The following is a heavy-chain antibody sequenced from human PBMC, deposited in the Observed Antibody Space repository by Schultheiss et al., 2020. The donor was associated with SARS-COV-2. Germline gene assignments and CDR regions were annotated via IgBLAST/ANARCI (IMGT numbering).Heavy chain of an antibody. CDR2: IYYSGST. V-gene: IGHV4-59*08. D-gene: IGHD2-2*01. J-gene: IGHJ5*02. CDR1: GVSISSYY. CDR3: ARLRTEYCSSTSCYGWFDP. Sequence: SETLSLTCTVSGVSISSYYWSWIRQPPGKGLEWIGYIYYSGSTNYNPSLKSRVTISVDTSKNQFSLKLSSVTAADTAVYYCARLRTEYCSSTSCYGWFDPWGQGTLVTVSS.